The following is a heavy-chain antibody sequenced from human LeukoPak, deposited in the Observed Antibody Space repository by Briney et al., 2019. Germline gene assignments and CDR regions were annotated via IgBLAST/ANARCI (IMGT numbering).Heavy chain of an antibody. CDR3: AKDPYGTRYFDY. J-gene: IGHJ4*02. CDR1: GFTFSSYW. CDR2: INSDGSST. D-gene: IGHD2-2*01. V-gene: IGHV3-74*01. Sequence: GGSLRLSCAASGFTFSSYWMYWVRQVPGKGLVWVSRINSDGSSTSDADSVKGRFTISRDNAKNTLYLQMNSLRAEDTAVYYCAKDPYGTRYFDYWGQGTLVTVSS.